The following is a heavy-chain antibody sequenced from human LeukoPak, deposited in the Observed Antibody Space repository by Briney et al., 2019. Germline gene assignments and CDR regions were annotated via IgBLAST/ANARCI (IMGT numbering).Heavy chain of an antibody. CDR3: ARGEKWELLGY. Sequence: SVKVSCKASGGTFSSYAISWVRQAPGQGLEWMGRIIPILGIANYAQKFQGRVTITADKSTSTAYMELSSLRSEDTAVYYCARGEKWELLGYWGQGTLVTVSS. V-gene: IGHV1-69*04. J-gene: IGHJ4*02. CDR2: IIPILGIA. CDR1: GGTFSSYA. D-gene: IGHD1-26*01.